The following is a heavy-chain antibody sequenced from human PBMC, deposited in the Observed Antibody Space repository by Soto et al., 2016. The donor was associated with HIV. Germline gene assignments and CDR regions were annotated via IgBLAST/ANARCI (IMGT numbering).Heavy chain of an antibody. D-gene: IGHD3-10*01. CDR3: ARGVFDF. Sequence: VQLQESGPGLVKPSETLSLTCAVSGDSFKSYYWNWIRQSPGKGLEWIGYVYYTGTTNYNPSLRSRVTISMDTSKNQISLKVKSVTAADTAVYYCARGVFDFWGQGVLVTVSS. J-gene: IGHJ4*02. CDR2: VYYTGTT. V-gene: IGHV4-59*01. CDR1: GDSFKSYY.